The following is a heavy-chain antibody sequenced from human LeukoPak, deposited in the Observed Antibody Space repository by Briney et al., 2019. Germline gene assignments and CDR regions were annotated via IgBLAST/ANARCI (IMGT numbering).Heavy chain of an antibody. CDR2: INSSCGTT. J-gene: IGHJ4*02. D-gene: IGHD3-16*01. CDR1: GYTFTSHY. V-gene: IGHV1-46*01. Sequence: ASVKVSCKAPGYTFTSHYIHWVRQAPGQGLEWMGIINSSCGTTSSAQKFQGRVTMTRDTSTSTVYMELSSLRSEDTAMYYCARGGQRGWGSSDYWGQGTLVTVSS. CDR3: ARGGQRGWGSSDY.